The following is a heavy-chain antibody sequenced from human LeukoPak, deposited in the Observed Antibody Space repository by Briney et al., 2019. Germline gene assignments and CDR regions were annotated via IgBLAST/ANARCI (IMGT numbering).Heavy chain of an antibody. J-gene: IGHJ4*02. CDR2: IKQDGSEK. Sequence: GGSLRLSCAVSGFTFSTYWMSWVRQAPGKGLEWVANIKQDGSEKYYVDSVKGRFTISRDNAKNSLYLQMNSLRAEDTALYYCARDTVGVTDYWGQGTLVTVSS. CDR3: ARDTVGVTDY. CDR1: GFTFSTYW. D-gene: IGHD1-26*01. V-gene: IGHV3-7*01.